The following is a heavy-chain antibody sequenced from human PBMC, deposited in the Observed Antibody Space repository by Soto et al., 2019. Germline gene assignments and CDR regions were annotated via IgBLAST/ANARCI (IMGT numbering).Heavy chain of an antibody. CDR2: IYYSGST. CDR1: GGSISSYY. CDR3: ARSRVRYNWNDEYYYGMDV. V-gene: IGHV4-59*01. Sequence: QVQLQESGPGLVKPSETLSLTCTVSGGSISSYYWSWIRQPPGKGLEWIGYIYYSGSTNYNPSLKSRVTISVDTSKNQFSLKLSSVTAADTAVHYCARSRVRYNWNDEYYYGMDVWGQGTTVTVSS. J-gene: IGHJ6*02. D-gene: IGHD1-1*01.